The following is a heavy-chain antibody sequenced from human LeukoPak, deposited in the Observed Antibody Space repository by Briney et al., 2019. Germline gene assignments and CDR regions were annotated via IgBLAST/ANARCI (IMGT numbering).Heavy chain of an antibody. Sequence: ASVKVSCKASGYTFTSYGISWVRQAPGQGLEWMGWISAYNGKTNYAQKLQGRVTMTTDTSTSTAYMELRSLRSDDTAVYYCARDRYCSGGSCYVRSYYYYMDVWGKGTTVTVSS. CDR3: ARDRYCSGGSCYVRSYYYYMDV. V-gene: IGHV1-18*01. D-gene: IGHD2-15*01. J-gene: IGHJ6*03. CDR1: GYTFTSYG. CDR2: ISAYNGKT.